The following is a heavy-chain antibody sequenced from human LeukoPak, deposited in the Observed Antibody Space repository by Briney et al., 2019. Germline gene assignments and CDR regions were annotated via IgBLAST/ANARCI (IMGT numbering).Heavy chain of an antibody. CDR1: VYSFTGYY. Sequence: AGAVKDSCMASVYSFTGYYIHWVRQARGQGGEGMGWTNPTSGVTTYDQKVQGRVPTTRDTSTSTASVELSSLSPDDTAVYYCARGAVGYSGYDNCFDPWGQGTLVTVSS. D-gene: IGHD5-12*01. CDR2: TNPTSGVT. CDR3: ARGAVGYSGYDNCFDP. V-gene: IGHV1-2*02. J-gene: IGHJ5*02.